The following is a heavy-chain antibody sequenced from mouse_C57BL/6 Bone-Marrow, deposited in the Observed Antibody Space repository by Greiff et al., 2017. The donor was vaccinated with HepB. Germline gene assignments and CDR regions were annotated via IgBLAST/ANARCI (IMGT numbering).Heavy chain of an antibody. CDR3: ARGTRFAY. Sequence: QVQLQQSGAELARPGASVKLSCKASGYTFTSYGISWVKQRTGQGLEWIGEIYPRSGNTYYNEKFKGKATLTADKSSSPAYMELRSLTSEDSAVYFCARGTRFAYWGQGTLVTVAA. CDR1: GYTFTSYG. D-gene: IGHD3-3*01. V-gene: IGHV1-81*01. CDR2: IYPRSGNT. J-gene: IGHJ3*01.